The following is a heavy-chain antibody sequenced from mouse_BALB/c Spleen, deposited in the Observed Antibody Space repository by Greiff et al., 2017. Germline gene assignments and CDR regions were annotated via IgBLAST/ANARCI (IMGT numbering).Heavy chain of an antibody. J-gene: IGHJ2*01. CDR2: INPGSGGT. D-gene: IGHD2-3*01. CDR1: GYAFTNYL. CDR3: ARGGDGYPFDY. Sequence: QVQLKQSGAELVRPGTSVKVSCKASGYAFTNYLIEWVKQRPGQGLEWIGVINPGSGGTNYNEKFKGKATLTADKSSSTAYMQLSSLTSDDSAVYFCARGGDGYPFDYWGQGTTLTVSS. V-gene: IGHV1-54*01.